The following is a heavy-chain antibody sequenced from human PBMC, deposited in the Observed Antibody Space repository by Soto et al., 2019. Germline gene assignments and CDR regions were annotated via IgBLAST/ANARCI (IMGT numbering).Heavy chain of an antibody. D-gene: IGHD6-13*01. Sequence: GGSLRLSCAASGFTFSSYSMNWVRQAPGKGLEWVSYISSSSSTIYYADSVKGRFTISRDNAKNSLYLQMNSLRDEDTAVYYCARDNLGSSSWRLNYGMDVCGKATTVTVSS. J-gene: IGHJ6*04. V-gene: IGHV3-48*02. CDR3: ARDNLGSSSWRLNYGMDV. CDR1: GFTFSSYS. CDR2: ISSSSSTI.